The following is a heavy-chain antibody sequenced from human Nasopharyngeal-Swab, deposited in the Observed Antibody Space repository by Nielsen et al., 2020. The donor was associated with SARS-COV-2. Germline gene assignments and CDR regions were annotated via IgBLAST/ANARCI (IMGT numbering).Heavy chain of an antibody. Sequence: RQAPGKGLEWIGYIYYSGSTYYNPSLKSRVTISVDTSKNQFSLKLSSATAADTAVYYCARGRKQQLVLRWFDPWGQGTLVTVSS. CDR3: ARGRKQQLVLRWFDP. D-gene: IGHD6-13*01. J-gene: IGHJ5*02. V-gene: IGHV4-31*02. CDR2: IYYSGST.